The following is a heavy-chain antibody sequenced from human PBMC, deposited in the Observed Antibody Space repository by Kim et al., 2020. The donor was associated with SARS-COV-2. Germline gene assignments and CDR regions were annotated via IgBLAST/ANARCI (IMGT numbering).Heavy chain of an antibody. Sequence: ASVKVSCKASGYTFTRHTIHWVRQAPGQGLEWMGWINIGDGSPIYSDKFEGRVTFSRDTSASTVYMALTSLTSEDTAIYYCARIRDTSTFDYWGQGTLVTVSS. CDR2: INIGDGSP. D-gene: IGHD1-26*01. J-gene: IGHJ4*02. CDR3: ARIRDTSTFDY. V-gene: IGHV1-3*04. CDR1: GYTFTRHT.